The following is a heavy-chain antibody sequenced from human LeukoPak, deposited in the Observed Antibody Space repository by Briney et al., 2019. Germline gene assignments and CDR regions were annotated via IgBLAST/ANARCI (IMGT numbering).Heavy chain of an antibody. CDR2: FFPIFGTA. CDR3: ASRGPYYSSSWESPFDY. J-gene: IGHJ4*02. D-gene: IGHD6-13*01. Sequence: GASVKVSCKASGGPLASYVISWVRRAPGKGLEGLGGFFPIFGTANYAQKFQGRVTITADESTSTAYMELSSLRSEDMAVYYCASRGPYYSSSWESPFDYWGQGTLVTVSS. V-gene: IGHV1-69*13. CDR1: GGPLASYV.